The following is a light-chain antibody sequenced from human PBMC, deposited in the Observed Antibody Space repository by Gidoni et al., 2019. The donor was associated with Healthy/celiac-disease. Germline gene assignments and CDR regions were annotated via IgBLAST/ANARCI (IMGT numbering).Light chain of an antibody. CDR2: SNN. CDR1: SSNIGSNT. V-gene: IGLV1-44*01. J-gene: IGLJ2*01. CDR3: AAWDDSLNAVV. Sequence: QSVLTQPPSASGTPGQRVTIPCSGSSSNIGSNTVNWYQQLPGTAPKLLIYSNNQRPSGVPDRFSGSKSGTSASLAISGLQSEDEADYYCAAWDDSLNAVVFGGGTKLTV.